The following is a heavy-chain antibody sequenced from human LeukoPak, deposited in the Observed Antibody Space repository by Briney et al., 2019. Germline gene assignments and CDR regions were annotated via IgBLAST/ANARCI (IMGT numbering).Heavy chain of an antibody. D-gene: IGHD3-22*01. CDR1: GFTFSRSN. V-gene: IGHV3-48*01. CDR2: IGTSGSPT. Sequence: GGSLRLSCAASGFTFSRSNMNWVRQAPGKGLEWISYIGTSGSPTFYADSVKGRFSISRDNAKNSLFLQMNSLRAEDTVVYYCARDRYYYDTSGSCFDYWGQGTLVTVSS. CDR3: ARDRYYYDTSGSCFDY. J-gene: IGHJ4*02.